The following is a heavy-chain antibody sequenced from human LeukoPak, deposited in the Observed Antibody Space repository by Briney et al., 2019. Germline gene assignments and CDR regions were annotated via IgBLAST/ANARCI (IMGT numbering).Heavy chain of an antibody. V-gene: IGHV3-23*01. CDR3: AKDRFPASTSIVVVPAAIKFDY. Sequence: GGSLRLSCAASGFTFSNYWMSWVRQAPGKGLEWVSAISGSGGSTYYADSVKGRFTISRDNSKNMLYLQMNSLRAEDTAVYYCAKDRFPASTSIVVVPAAIKFDYWGQGTLVTVSS. CDR1: GFTFSNYW. J-gene: IGHJ4*02. D-gene: IGHD2-2*02. CDR2: ISGSGGST.